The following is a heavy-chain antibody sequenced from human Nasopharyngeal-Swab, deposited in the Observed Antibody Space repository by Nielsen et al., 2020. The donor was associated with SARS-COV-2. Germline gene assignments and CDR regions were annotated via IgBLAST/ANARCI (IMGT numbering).Heavy chain of an antibody. Sequence: GESLKISCAASGFSFSTYWMHWLRHTPGKGLVWVSRLKTDGSDTMYADSVKGRFTISRDNAKNTMYLQMNSLREEDTALYYCARETSASGEYYFDFWGRGTRVTVSS. CDR2: LKTDGSDT. CDR1: GFSFSTYW. J-gene: IGHJ4*02. V-gene: IGHV3-74*03. CDR3: ARETSASGEYYFDF. D-gene: IGHD3-16*01.